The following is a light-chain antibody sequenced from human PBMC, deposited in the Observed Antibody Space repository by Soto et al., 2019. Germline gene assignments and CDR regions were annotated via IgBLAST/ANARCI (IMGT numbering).Light chain of an antibody. J-gene: IGLJ1*01. V-gene: IGLV2-23*01. CDR1: SSDVGSYNL. Sequence: QSVLTRPASVSGSPGQSITSSCTGTSSDVGSYNLVSWYQQHPGKAPKLMIYEGSKRPSGVSNRFSGSKSGNTASLTISGLQAEDEADYYCCSYAGSSIRYVFGTGTKVTVL. CDR3: CSYAGSSIRYV. CDR2: EGS.